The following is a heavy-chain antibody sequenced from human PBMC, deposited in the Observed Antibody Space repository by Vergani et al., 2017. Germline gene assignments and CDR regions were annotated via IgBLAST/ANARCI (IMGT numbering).Heavy chain of an antibody. J-gene: IGHJ4*02. Sequence: QVQLQESGPGLVKPSETLAITCTVSGYSISSGYYWGWIRQPPGKGLEWIGSIYHSGSTYYNPSLKSRVTISVDTSKNQFSMKLSSVTAADTAVYYCARDQAYXYDSSGYYYAHFDYWGQGTLVTVSS. CDR1: GYSISSGYY. V-gene: IGHV4-38-2*02. CDR3: ARDQAYXYDSSGYYYAHFDY. CDR2: IYHSGST. D-gene: IGHD3-22*01.